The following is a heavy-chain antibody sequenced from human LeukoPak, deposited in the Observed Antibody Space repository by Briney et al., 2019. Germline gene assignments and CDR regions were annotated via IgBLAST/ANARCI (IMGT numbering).Heavy chain of an antibody. V-gene: IGHV3-23*01. J-gene: IGHJ4*02. CDR1: GFTFSSYA. CDR3: AKDYGPKQLVFFDS. CDR2: ISENGGTT. D-gene: IGHD6-13*01. Sequence: PGGSLRLSCVASGFTFSSYALSWVRQAPGKGLEWVSGISENGGTTFYADSVKGRFTITRDNSKNTLYVQMNSLRGEDTAVYYCAKDYGPKQLVFFDSWGQGTLVTVSS.